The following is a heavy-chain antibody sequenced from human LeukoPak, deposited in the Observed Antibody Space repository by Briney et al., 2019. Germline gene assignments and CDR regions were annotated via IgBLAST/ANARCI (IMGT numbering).Heavy chain of an antibody. CDR1: GFTFSGSA. CDR2: IRSKANSYAT. J-gene: IGHJ4*02. D-gene: IGHD3-10*01. Sequence: GGSLRLSCAASGFTFSGSAMHWVRQASGKGLEWVGRIRSKANSYATAYAASVKGRFTISRDDSKNTAYLQMNSLKTEDTAVYYCTRLSVLFGDFDYWGQGTLATVSS. V-gene: IGHV3-73*01. CDR3: TRLSVLFGDFDY.